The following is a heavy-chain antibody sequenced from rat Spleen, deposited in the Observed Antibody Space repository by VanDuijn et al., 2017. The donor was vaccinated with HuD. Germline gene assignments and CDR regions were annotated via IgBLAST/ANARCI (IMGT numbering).Heavy chain of an antibody. V-gene: IGHV5-19*01. CDR1: GFTFSNYG. CDR3: SPLPGRNLAY. CDR2: ISYDGDST. J-gene: IGHJ2*01. D-gene: IGHD1-4*01. Sequence: EVQLVESGGGLVQPGRSLKLSCAASGFTFSNYGMHWIRQAPTKGLEWVASISYDGDSTYYPDSVKGRFTISRNNAKSILYLQMSSLRSEDTATYYCSPLPGRNLAYWGQGVVVTVSS.